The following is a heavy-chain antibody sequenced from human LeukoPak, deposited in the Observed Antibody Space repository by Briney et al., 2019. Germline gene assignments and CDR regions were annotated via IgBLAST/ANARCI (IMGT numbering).Heavy chain of an antibody. J-gene: IGHJ3*02. Sequence: PSQTLSLTCTVSGGSISSRSYYWSWIRQPAGKGLEWIGRIDTSGSTNFNPSLKSRVTISVDTSKNQFSLRLSSVTAADTAVYYCARYSSSWYDAFDIWGQGTMVTVSS. D-gene: IGHD6-13*01. CDR2: IDTSGST. CDR3: ARYSSSWYDAFDI. CDR1: GGSISSRSYY. V-gene: IGHV4-61*02.